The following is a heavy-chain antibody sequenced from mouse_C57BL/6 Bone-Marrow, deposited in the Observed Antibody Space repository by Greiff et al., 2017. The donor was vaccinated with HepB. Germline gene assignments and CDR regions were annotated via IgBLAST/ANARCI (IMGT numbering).Heavy chain of an antibody. CDR2: ISSGSSTI. CDR3: ARPGSSPWYFDV. D-gene: IGHD1-1*01. Sequence: EVQWVESGGGLVKPGGSLKLSCAASGFTFSDYGMHWVRQAPEKGLEWVAYISSGSSTIYYADTVKGRFTISRDNAKNTLFRQMTSLRSEDTALYYCARPGSSPWYFDVWGTGTTVTVSS. V-gene: IGHV5-17*01. J-gene: IGHJ1*03. CDR1: GFTFSDYG.